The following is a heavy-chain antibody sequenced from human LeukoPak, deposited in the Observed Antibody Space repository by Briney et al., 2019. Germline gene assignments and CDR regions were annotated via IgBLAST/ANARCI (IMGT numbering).Heavy chain of an antibody. CDR1: GGSISSYY. V-gene: IGHV4-59*01. Sequence: PSETLSLTCTVSGGSISSYYWSWIRQPPGKGLEWIGYIYYSGSTNYNPSLKSRVTISVDTSKNQFALKLSSVTAADTAVYYCARGEGYGDYARWFDPWGQGTLVTVSS. CDR2: IYYSGST. D-gene: IGHD4-17*01. CDR3: ARGEGYGDYARWFDP. J-gene: IGHJ5*02.